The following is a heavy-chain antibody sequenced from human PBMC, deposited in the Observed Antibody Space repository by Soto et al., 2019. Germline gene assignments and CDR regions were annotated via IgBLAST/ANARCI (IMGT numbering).Heavy chain of an antibody. CDR1: GGTFSSYT. CDR2: IIPILGIA. J-gene: IGHJ4*02. V-gene: IGHV1-69*02. CDR3: AREPTVTTGFDY. Sequence: QVQLVQSGAEVKKPGSSVKVSCKASGGTFSSYTISWVRQAPGQGLEWMGRIIPILGIANYAQKFQGRVTITADKSTSPAYMELSSLRSEDTAVYYCAREPTVTTGFDYWGQGTLVTVSS. D-gene: IGHD4-17*01.